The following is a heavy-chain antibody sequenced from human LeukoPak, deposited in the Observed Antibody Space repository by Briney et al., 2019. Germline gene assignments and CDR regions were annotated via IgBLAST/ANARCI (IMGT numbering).Heavy chain of an antibody. J-gene: IGHJ4*02. V-gene: IGHV3-21*01. CDR3: ATTEGGYYYYFDY. CDR1: GFTFSSYS. D-gene: IGHD3-22*01. Sequence: GGSLRLSCAASGFTFSSYSMNWVRQAPGKGLEWVSSISSSSSYIYYADSVKGRFTISRDNAKNSLYLQMNSLRAEDTAVYYCATTEGGYYYYFDYWGQGTLVTVSS. CDR2: ISSSSSYI.